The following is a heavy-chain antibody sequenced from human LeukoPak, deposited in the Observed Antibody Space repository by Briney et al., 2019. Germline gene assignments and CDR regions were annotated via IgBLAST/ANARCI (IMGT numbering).Heavy chain of an antibody. CDR2: ISGDKGDT. Sequence: ASVTVACKTSGYTFTKYGIPWVRQAPGQGLEWLGWISGDKGDTNYAQKVQGRVTLTTDRSTRTAYMELRTLTSDDTALYYWARGSYGHPAFDYWGQGTQVTVSS. CDR3: ARGSYGHPAFDY. J-gene: IGHJ4*02. V-gene: IGHV1-18*04. CDR1: GYTFTKYG. D-gene: IGHD3-16*01.